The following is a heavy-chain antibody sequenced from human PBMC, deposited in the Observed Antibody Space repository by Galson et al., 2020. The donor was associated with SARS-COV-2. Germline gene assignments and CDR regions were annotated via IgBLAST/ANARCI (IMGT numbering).Heavy chain of an antibody. D-gene: IGHD3-22*01. CDR1: GLRFSANG. CDR3: AYYDSRPINYFDP. CDR2: ISYDASKQ. V-gene: IGHV3-30*02. J-gene: IGHJ5*02. Sequence: PGGSLRLSCVVSGLRFSANGMHWVRQAPGKGLEWVAFISYDASKQYYADSVKGRFTISRDNSKNTLYLQMNSLRPEDTAMYYCAYYDSRPINYFDPWGQGTQVTVSS.